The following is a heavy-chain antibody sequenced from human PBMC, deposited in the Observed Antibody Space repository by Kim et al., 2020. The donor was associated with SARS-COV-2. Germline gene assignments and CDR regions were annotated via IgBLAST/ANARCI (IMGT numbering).Heavy chain of an antibody. CDR1: GGSISGYY. J-gene: IGHJ4*02. D-gene: IGHD6-13*01. V-gene: IGHV4-4*07. CDR3: VRAPARNSPGNFYY. CDR2: IYSSGST. Sequence: SETLSLTCTVSGGSISGYYWNWIRQPAGKGLEWIGRIYSSGSTNYNPSLMSRVTMSLDTSKNQFSLKLSSVTAADTAVYYCVRAPARNSPGNFYYWGQGT.